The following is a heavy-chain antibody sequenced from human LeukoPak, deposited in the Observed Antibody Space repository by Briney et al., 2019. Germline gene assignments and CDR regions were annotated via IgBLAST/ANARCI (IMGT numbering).Heavy chain of an antibody. CDR2: IYYSGST. J-gene: IGHJ4*02. D-gene: IGHD3-22*01. CDR1: GGSISSYY. CDR3: ARHNSAYSAIFDY. Sequence: SETLSLTCTVSGGSISSYYWSWIRQPPGKGLEWIGYIYYSGSTNYNSSFKSRVTISIDTSKNQFSLRLSSATAADTAVYYCARHNSAYSAIFDYWGQGTLVTVSS. V-gene: IGHV4-59*01.